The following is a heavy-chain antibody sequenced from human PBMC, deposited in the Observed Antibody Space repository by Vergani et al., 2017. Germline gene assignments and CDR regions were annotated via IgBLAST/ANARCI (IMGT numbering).Heavy chain of an antibody. CDR2: ISGSGGST. CDR1: GFTFSSYA. CDR3: AKGGAAAHYYYYYMDG. D-gene: IGHD2-2*01. V-gene: IGHV3-23*01. Sequence: EVQLLESGGGLVQPGGSLRLSCAASGFTFSSYAMSWVRQAPGKGLEWVSAISGSGGSTYYADSVKGRFTISRDNSKNTLYLQMNSLRAGDTAVYYCAKGGAAAHYYYYYMDGWGKGTTLTVS. J-gene: IGHJ6*03.